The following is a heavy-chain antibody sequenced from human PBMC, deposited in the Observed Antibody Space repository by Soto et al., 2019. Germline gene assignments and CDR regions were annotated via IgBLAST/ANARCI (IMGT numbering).Heavy chain of an antibody. Sequence: QVQLQESGPGLVKPSETLSLTCTVSGGSISTYYWSWIRQPPGKGLEWIGWIYYSGSASSNPFLKSRVTMSGDTVKNQFSLKLSSVTATDTAMYFCARHIYGDHDYFDSWGQGTLVTVSS. CDR3: ARHIYGDHDYFDS. J-gene: IGHJ4*02. D-gene: IGHD4-17*01. V-gene: IGHV4-59*08. CDR1: GGSISTYY. CDR2: IYYSGSA.